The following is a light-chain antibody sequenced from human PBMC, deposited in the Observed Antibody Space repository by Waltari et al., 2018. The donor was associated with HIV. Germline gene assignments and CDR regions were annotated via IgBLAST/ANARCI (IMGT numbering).Light chain of an antibody. J-gene: IGKJ1*01. CDR2: GAS. Sequence: EIVMTQSPATLSVSPGERATLSCRASQSVTSNLAWYQQRPGQAPRLLISGASTRATDIPARFSGSGSGTEFTLTISSLQSEDFAVYYCQQYYNWPPTWTFGQGTRVEI. CDR3: QQYYNWPPTWT. V-gene: IGKV3-15*01. CDR1: QSVTSN.